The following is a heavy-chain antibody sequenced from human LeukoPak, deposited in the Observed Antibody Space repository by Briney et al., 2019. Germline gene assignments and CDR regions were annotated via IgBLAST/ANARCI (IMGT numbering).Heavy chain of an antibody. V-gene: IGHV3-21*01. CDR2: ISSSSSYI. D-gene: IGHD3-10*01. CDR1: GFTFSGYS. J-gene: IGHJ4*02. Sequence: GGSLRLSCAASGFTFSGYSMNWVRQAPGKGLEWVSSISSSSSYIYYADSVKGRFTISRDNAKNSLYLQMNSLRAEDTAVYYCARTYYYGSGSYRPYDYWGQGTLVTVSS. CDR3: ARTYYYGSGSYRPYDY.